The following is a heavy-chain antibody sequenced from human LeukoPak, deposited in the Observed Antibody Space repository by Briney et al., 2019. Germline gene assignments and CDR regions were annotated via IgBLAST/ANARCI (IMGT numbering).Heavy chain of an antibody. J-gene: IGHJ4*02. CDR1: GFTFSSYG. D-gene: IGHD5-18*01. CDR2: ISGSGGST. V-gene: IGHV3-23*01. Sequence: GGSLRLSCAASGFTFSSYGMSWVRQAPGKGLEWVSAISGSGGSTYYADSVKGRFTISRDNAKNSLYLQMNSLRAEDTAVYYCAREVTDYFDYWGQGTLVTVSS. CDR3: AREVTDYFDY.